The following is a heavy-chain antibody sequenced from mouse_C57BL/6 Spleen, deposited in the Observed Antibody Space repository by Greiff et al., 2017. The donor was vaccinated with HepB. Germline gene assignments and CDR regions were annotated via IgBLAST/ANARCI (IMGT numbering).Heavy chain of an antibody. J-gene: IGHJ3*01. CDR2: ISSGSSTI. Sequence: EVHLVESGGGLVKPGGSLKLSCAASGFTFSDYGMHWVRQAPEKGLEWVAYISSGSSTIYYADTGKGRFTISRDNAKNTLFLQMTSLRSEDTAMYYCAREGLRRFAYWGQGTLVTVSA. D-gene: IGHD2-4*01. V-gene: IGHV5-17*01. CDR1: GFTFSDYG. CDR3: AREGLRRFAY.